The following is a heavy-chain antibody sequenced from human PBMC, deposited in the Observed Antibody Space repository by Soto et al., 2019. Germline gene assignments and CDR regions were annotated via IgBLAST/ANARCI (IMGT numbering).Heavy chain of an antibody. CDR1: GYTFTSYA. J-gene: IGHJ5*02. Sequence: ASVKVSCKASGYTFTSYAMHWVRQAPGQRLEWMGWINAGNGNTKYSQKFQGRVNITRDTSASTAYMELSSLRSEDTAVYYCARGTGVVVPAALDPWGQGTLVTVSS. V-gene: IGHV1-3*01. CDR3: ARGTGVVVPAALDP. CDR2: INAGNGNT. D-gene: IGHD2-2*01.